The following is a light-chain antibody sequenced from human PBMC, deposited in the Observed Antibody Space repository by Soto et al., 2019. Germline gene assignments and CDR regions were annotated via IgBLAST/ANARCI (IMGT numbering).Light chain of an antibody. CDR1: QSISSW. CDR2: DAS. CDR3: QQYNSYPWA. Sequence: DIQMTQSPSTLSASVGDRVTITCRASQSISSWLAWYQQKPGKAPKLLIYDASSLESGVPSRFSGSGSGTEFTLPCSRRQLDGFALYFCQQYNSYPWAFGQGTRVETK. V-gene: IGKV1-5*01. J-gene: IGKJ1*01.